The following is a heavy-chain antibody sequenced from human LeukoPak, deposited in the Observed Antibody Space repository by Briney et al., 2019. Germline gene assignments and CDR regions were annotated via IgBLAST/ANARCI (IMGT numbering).Heavy chain of an antibody. D-gene: IGHD6-19*01. V-gene: IGHV1-3*01. CDR2: INAGNGNT. Sequence: ASVKVSCKASGYTFTSYAMHWVRQAPGQRLEWMGWINAGNGNTKYSQKFQGRVTVTRDTSASTAYMELSSLRSEDTAVYYCARDRGSGWKRYFDYWGQGTLVTVSS. CDR3: ARDRGSGWKRYFDY. J-gene: IGHJ4*02. CDR1: GYTFTSYA.